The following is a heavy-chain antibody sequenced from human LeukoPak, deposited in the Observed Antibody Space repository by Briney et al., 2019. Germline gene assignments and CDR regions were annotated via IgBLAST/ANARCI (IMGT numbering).Heavy chain of an antibody. V-gene: IGHV1-18*01. D-gene: IGHD3-22*01. Sequence: ASVKVSCKASGYTFTSYGISWVRQAPGQGLEWMGWISAYNGNTNYAQKLQGRVTMTTDTSTSTAYMELRSLRSDDTAVYYCARLTYYYDSSGYYLPDYWGQGTLVTVYS. CDR2: ISAYNGNT. J-gene: IGHJ4*02. CDR3: ARLTYYYDSSGYYLPDY. CDR1: GYTFTSYG.